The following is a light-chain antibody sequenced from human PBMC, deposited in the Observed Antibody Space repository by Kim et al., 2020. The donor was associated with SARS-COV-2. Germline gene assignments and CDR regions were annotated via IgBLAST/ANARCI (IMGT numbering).Light chain of an antibody. CDR3: QQYDSSVWT. J-gene: IGKJ1*01. CDR2: GAS. Sequence: ELVLTQSPGTLSLSPGEGATLSCRASQSVNGRFLAWYQQKPGQAPRFLIYGASTRATGIPDRFSGSGSGTDFTLTISRLEPEDFAMYYCQQYDSSVWTFGQGTKVDIK. V-gene: IGKV3-20*01. CDR1: QSVNGRF.